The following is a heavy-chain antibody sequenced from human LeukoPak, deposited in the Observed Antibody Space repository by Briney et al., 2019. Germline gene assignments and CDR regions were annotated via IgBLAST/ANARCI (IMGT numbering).Heavy chain of an antibody. J-gene: IGHJ3*02. V-gene: IGHV3-30*02. CDR2: IRYDGSNK. CDR1: RFTFSSYD. Sequence: GSLRLSCAASRFTFSSYDMHWVRQAPGKGLEWVAFIRYDGSNKCYADSVKGRFTISRDNSKNTLYLQMNSLRADDTAVYYCAGGYSSSWFAAFDIWGQGTMVTVSS. CDR3: AGGYSSSWFAAFDI. D-gene: IGHD6-13*01.